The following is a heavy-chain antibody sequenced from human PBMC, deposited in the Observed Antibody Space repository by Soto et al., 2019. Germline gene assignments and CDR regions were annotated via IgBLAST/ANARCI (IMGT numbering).Heavy chain of an antibody. Sequence: EVQLLDSGGGMVQPGGSLRLSCAASGFTFSGHVMTWVRQAPGKGLEWVSSISGSGETTYYADHVKGRFTISRDNSKNTVFLQMSSLRAEDTAVYYCVRKYDIWSGFFDYWGQGTLVTVSS. J-gene: IGHJ4*02. V-gene: IGHV3-23*01. CDR1: GFTFSGHV. D-gene: IGHD3-3*01. CDR3: VRKYDIWSGFFDY. CDR2: ISGSGETT.